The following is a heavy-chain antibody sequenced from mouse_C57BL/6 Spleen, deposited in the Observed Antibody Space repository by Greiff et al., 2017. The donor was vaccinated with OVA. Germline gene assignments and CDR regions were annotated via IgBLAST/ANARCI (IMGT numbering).Heavy chain of an antibody. CDR2: INPSSGYT. V-gene: IGHV1-4*01. J-gene: IGHJ3*01. D-gene: IGHD2-1*01. CDR1: GYTFTSYP. Sequence: QVQLQQSGAELARPGASVKMSCKASGYTFTSYPMHWVKQRPGQGLEWIGYINPSSGYTKYNQKFKDKATLTADKSSSTAYMQLRSLPSEDSAVYYCAPLLWGNYVVWAHWGQGTLVTVSA. CDR3: APLLWGNYVVWAH.